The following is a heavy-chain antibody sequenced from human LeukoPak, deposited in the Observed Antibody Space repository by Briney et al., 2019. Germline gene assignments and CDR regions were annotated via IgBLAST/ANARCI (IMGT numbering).Heavy chain of an antibody. Sequence: GESLRLSCAASGFTFSSYWMSWVRQAPGKGLEWVANIKQDGSEKYYVDSEKGRFTISRDNAKNSLYLQMNSLRAEDTAVYYCARDQLGLRFLEWLPNDYWGQGTLVTVSS. CDR1: GFTFSSYW. D-gene: IGHD3-3*01. CDR3: ARDQLGLRFLEWLPNDY. J-gene: IGHJ4*02. CDR2: IKQDGSEK. V-gene: IGHV3-7*01.